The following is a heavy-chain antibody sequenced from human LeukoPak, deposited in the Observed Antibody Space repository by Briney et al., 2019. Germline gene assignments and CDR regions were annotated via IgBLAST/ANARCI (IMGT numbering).Heavy chain of an antibody. CDR3: ARDGPKYTSNGVCYARVDT. Sequence: GGSLRLYCAASGFTFSSYSMNWVRQAPGKGLEGVSFTSIGSSYISHEDSVKGRFTISRDNSKNSLYLQMKSLKAADADVYYCARDGPKYTSNGVCYARVDTWGKGTLVTVSS. J-gene: IGHJ5*02. CDR1: GFTFSSYS. CDR2: TSIGSSYI. D-gene: IGHD2-8*01. V-gene: IGHV3-21*01.